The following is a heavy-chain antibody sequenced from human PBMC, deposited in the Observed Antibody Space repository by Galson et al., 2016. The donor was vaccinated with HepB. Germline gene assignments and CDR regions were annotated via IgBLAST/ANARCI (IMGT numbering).Heavy chain of an antibody. D-gene: IGHD1-1*01. CDR3: AKERLVRRIFDH. Sequence: SLRLSCAASGFTFSSYAMHWVRQAPGKGLEWVASISTSRTTYYSDPVQGRFTISRDNSNNTLYLQMNGLRAEDTAVYYCAKERLVRRIFDHWGQGTLLTVSS. CDR1: GFTFSSYA. CDR2: ISTSRTT. J-gene: IGHJ4*02. V-gene: IGHV3-23*01.